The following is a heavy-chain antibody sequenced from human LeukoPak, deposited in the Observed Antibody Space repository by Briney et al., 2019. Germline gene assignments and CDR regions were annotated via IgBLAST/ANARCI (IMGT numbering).Heavy chain of an antibody. J-gene: IGHJ4*02. CDR1: GGTFSRHS. V-gene: IGHV1-69*13. D-gene: IGHD2/OR15-2a*01. CDR3: ARDFGDRLYDYFDY. Sequence: SVKVSCKVSGGTFSRHSISWVRQAPGQGLEWMGGITSIFDTPNYAQKFQGRVTITADESTNIVYMEMSSLRSEDTAVYYCARDFGDRLYDYFDYWGQGTLVTVSS. CDR2: ITSIFDTP.